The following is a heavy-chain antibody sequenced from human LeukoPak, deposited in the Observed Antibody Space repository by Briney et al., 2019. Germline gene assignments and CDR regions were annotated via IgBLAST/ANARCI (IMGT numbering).Heavy chain of an antibody. D-gene: IGHD1-26*01. Sequence: GGSLRLSCAAPGFTFNSYWMNWVRQAPGKGLEWVAKIKQDGSDKYYVDSVKGRFTISRDNAKNSLYLQMNSLRVEDSGVYYCATGIGTYWGQGTLVTVSS. CDR3: ATGIGTY. CDR1: GFTFNSYW. V-gene: IGHV3-7*01. J-gene: IGHJ4*02. CDR2: IKQDGSDK.